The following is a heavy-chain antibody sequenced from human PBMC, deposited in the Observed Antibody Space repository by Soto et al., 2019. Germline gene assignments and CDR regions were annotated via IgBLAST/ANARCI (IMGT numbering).Heavy chain of an antibody. J-gene: IGHJ6*02. D-gene: IGHD2-21*02. CDR2: IRSKANSYAT. Sequence: GGSLRLSCAASGFTFSGSAMHWVRQASGKGLEWVGRIRSKANSYATAYAASVKGRFTISRDDSKNTAYLQMNSLKTEDTAVYYCTSSPPSYCGGDCSIPLYYFSGMDVWGQGTTVTVSS. CDR1: GFTFSGSA. CDR3: TSSPPSYCGGDCSIPLYYFSGMDV. V-gene: IGHV3-73*01.